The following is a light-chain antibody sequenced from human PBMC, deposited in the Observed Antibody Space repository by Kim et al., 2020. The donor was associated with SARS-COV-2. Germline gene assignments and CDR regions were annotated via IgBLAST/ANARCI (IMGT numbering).Light chain of an antibody. J-gene: IGKJ2*01. CDR2: AAS. V-gene: IGKV1-39*01. CDR1: QTVNYS. Sequence: APVGDRVTITCRASQTVNYSLNWYQQKPGKAPKLLIYAASSLQSGVPSRFSGSGSATYFTLTISTLQPEDFATYYCQHSYDIPPYTFGRGTKLEI. CDR3: QHSYDIPPYT.